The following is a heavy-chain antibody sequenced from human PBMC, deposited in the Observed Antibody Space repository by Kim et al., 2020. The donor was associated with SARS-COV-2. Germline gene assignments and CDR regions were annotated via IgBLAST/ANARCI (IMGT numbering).Heavy chain of an antibody. J-gene: IGHJ2*01. CDR3: ARGLSSSGYFDL. CDR2: INHSGST. D-gene: IGHD6-6*01. CDR1: GGSFSGYY. V-gene: IGHV4-34*01. Sequence: SETLSLTCAVYGGSFSGYYWSWIRQPPGKGLEWIGEINHSGSTNYNPSLKSRVTISVDTSKNQFSLKLSSVTAADTAVYYCARGLSSSGYFDLWGRGTLVTVSS.